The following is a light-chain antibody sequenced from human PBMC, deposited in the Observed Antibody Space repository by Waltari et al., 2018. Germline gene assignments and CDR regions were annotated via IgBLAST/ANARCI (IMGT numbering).Light chain of an antibody. V-gene: IGLV2-23*02. Sequence: QSALTQPASVSGSPGQSITISCTGTSSAVGSYNLVSWYQQHPGKAPKLMIYEVSKRPSGVSNRFSGSKSGNTASLTISGLQAEDEAGYYCCSYAGSSTFVFGGGTKLTVL. CDR1: SSAVGSYNL. J-gene: IGLJ2*01. CDR3: CSYAGSSTFV. CDR2: EVS.